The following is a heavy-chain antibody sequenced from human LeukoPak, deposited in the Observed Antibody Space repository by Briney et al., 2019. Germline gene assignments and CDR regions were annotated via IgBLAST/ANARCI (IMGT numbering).Heavy chain of an antibody. CDR1: GFTFSSYG. Sequence: GGSLRLSCSASGFTFSSYGMHWVRQAPGKGLEWVAVISYDGSNKYYADSVKGRFTISRDNSKNTLYLQMNSLRAEDTAVYYCAKEGSYSSGWYLGAFDIWGQGTMVTVSS. CDR3: AKEGSYSSGWYLGAFDI. V-gene: IGHV3-30*18. D-gene: IGHD6-19*01. CDR2: ISYDGSNK. J-gene: IGHJ3*02.